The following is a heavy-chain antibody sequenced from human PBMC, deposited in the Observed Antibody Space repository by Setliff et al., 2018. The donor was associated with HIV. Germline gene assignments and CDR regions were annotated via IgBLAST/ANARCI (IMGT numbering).Heavy chain of an antibody. D-gene: IGHD3-22*01. CDR3: SRRARYAYYYDSSGYYRHFDY. CDR1: GGSISSYY. Sequence: LSLTCSVSGGSISSYYWSWIRQPPGKGLEWIGYISYSGGTKYNPSLKSRVIISVDTSKNQFSLNLNSVTAADTAVYYCSRRARYAYYYDSSGYYRHFDYWGQGTLVTVSS. CDR2: ISYSGGT. V-gene: IGHV4-59*08. J-gene: IGHJ4*02.